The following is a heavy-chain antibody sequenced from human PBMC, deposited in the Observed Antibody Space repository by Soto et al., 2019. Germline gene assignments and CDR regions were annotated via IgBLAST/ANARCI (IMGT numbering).Heavy chain of an antibody. Sequence: EVQLVESGGGLVQPGGSLRLSCAASGLSFNIYWMQWVRQVPGKGLVWLARINSDGSHTIYVDSVKGRFTISRDNAKSTVFLPMDSLRDEDTGVYYCAGGMAGLDVWGQGTTVTVSS. V-gene: IGHV3-74*01. CDR2: INSDGSHT. CDR1: GLSFNIYW. J-gene: IGHJ6*02. CDR3: AGGMAGLDV.